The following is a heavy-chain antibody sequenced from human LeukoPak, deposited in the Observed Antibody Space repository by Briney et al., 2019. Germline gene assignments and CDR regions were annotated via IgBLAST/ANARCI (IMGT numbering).Heavy chain of an antibody. V-gene: IGHV3-23*01. D-gene: IGHD4-23*01. CDR3: ARDRNGGNTYYFDY. Sequence: GGSLRLSCAASKFTFTNYDMNWVRQAPGKGLEWVSAISGSGVSTYYADSVKGRFTISRDNSKNTLYLQMNSLRAEDTALYYCARDRNGGNTYYFDYWGQGTLVTVSS. CDR2: ISGSGVST. J-gene: IGHJ4*02. CDR1: KFTFTNYD.